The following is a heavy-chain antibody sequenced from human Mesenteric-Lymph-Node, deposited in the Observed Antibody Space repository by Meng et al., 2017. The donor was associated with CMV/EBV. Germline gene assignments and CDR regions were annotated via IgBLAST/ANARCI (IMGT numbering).Heavy chain of an antibody. Sequence: SCKASGYPFTTYAMNWVRQAPGQGLEWMGWINTNTGNPTYAQGFTGRFVFSLDTSVSTAYLHISSLEAEDTAVYYCAITGDYGYFDYWGQGTLVTVSS. J-gene: IGHJ4*02. CDR3: AITGDYGYFDY. CDR1: GYPFTTYA. V-gene: IGHV7-4-1*02. CDR2: INTNTGNP. D-gene: IGHD4-17*01.